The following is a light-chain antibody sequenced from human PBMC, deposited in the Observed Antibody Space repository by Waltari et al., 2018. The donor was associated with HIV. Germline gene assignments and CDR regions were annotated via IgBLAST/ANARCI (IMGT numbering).Light chain of an antibody. Sequence: SYVLTQPTSVSVAPGQTASITCWGTNIGAKSGHWYRHRLGQAPALVVYDDVERPSGMSDRFSGSNSGNTATLLITGAEVGDEAEYYCQVWDMTSDHFVFGPGTTVTVL. CDR3: QVWDMTSDHFV. J-gene: IGLJ1*01. CDR1: NIGAKS. V-gene: IGLV3-21*02. CDR2: DDV.